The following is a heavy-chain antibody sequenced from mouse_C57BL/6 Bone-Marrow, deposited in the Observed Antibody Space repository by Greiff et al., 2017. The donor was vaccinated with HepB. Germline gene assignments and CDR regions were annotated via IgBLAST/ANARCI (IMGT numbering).Heavy chain of an antibody. J-gene: IGHJ1*03. Sequence: EVQVVESGPGMVKPSQSLSLTCTVTGYSITSGYDWHWIRHFPGNKLEWMGYISYSGSTNYNPSLKSRISITHDTSKNHFFLKLNSVTTEDTATYYCARDRGDVEDYWYFDVWGTGTTVTVSS. CDR3: ARDRGDVEDYWYFDV. CDR1: GYSITSGYD. CDR2: ISYSGST. V-gene: IGHV3-1*01. D-gene: IGHD3-3*01.